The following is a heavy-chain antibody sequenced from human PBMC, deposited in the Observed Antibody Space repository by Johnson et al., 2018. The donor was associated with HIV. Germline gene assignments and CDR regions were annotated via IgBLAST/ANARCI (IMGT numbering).Heavy chain of an antibody. CDR3: ARDRTLWQLVRPGGAFDI. CDR2: ISYDGSNK. V-gene: IGHV3-30*04. J-gene: IGHJ3*02. D-gene: IGHD6-6*01. Sequence: QVQLVESGGGVVQPGRSLRLSCAASGFTFSSYAMHWVRQAPGKGLEWVAVISYDGSNKYYADSVKGRFNISRDNSKNALYLQMNSLRAEDTAVYYCARDRTLWQLVRPGGAFDIWGQGTMVTVSS. CDR1: GFTFSSYA.